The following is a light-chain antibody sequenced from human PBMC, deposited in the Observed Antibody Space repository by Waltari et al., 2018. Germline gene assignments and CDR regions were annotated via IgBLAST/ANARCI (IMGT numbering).Light chain of an antibody. V-gene: IGKV4-1*01. CDR1: LSYRSGNENS. J-gene: IGKJ5*01. Sequence: LSYRSGNENSLAWYQQKPGQPPKLLIYWASTRESGVPDRFSASGSGTDFTLTISSLQAEDVAVYYCHQYHRFPVTFGQGTRLEIK. CDR3: HQYHRFPVT. CDR2: WAS.